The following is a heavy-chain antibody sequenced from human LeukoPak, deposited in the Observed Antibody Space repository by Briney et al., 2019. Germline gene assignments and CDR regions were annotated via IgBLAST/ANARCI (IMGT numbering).Heavy chain of an antibody. CDR2: IYYSRST. Sequence: PSETLSLTCTVSGGSISSSSYSWGWIRQPPRKGLEWIGSIYYSRSTYYNPSLKSRVTISVDTSKNQFSLKLSSVTAADTAVYYCARYGPVGPAAFDIWGQGTMVTVSS. D-gene: IGHD4-17*01. CDR3: ARYGPVGPAAFDI. CDR1: GGSISSSSYS. V-gene: IGHV4-39*01. J-gene: IGHJ3*02.